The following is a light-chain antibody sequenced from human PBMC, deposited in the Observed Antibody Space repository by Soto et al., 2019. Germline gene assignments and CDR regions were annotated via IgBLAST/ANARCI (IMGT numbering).Light chain of an antibody. CDR2: GAS. CDR3: QQYNNWPPWT. J-gene: IGKJ1*01. V-gene: IGKV3-15*01. Sequence: EIVMTQSPATLSVSPGERATLSCRALQSVSSNLAWYQQKPGQAPRLLIYGASTRATGIPARFSGSGSGTEFTLTISSLQSEDFAVYYCQQYNNWPPWTFGQGTKV. CDR1: QSVSSN.